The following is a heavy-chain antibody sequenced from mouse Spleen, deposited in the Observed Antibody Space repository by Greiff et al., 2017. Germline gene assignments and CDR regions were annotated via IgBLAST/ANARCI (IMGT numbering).Heavy chain of an antibody. V-gene: IGHV7-1*01. J-gene: IGHJ1*01. CDR1: GFTFSDFY. CDR3: ARDAGDWYFDV. Sequence: EVHLVESGGGLVQSGRSLRLSCATSGFTFSDFYMEWVRQAPGKGLEWIAASRNKANDYTTEYSASVKGRFIVSRDTSQSILYLQMNALRAEDTAIYYCARDAGDWYFDVWGAGTTVTVSS. CDR2: SRNKANDYTT.